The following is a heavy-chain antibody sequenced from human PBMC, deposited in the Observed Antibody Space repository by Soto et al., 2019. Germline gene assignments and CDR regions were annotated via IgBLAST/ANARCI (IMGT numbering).Heavy chain of an antibody. CDR3: ARELLDRRYYYYYMDV. J-gene: IGHJ6*03. CDR1: GGTLSSYT. V-gene: IGHV1-69*04. D-gene: IGHD2-15*01. CDR2: IIPILGIA. Sequence: SVKVSCKASGGTLSSYTISWVRQAPGQGLEWMGRIIPILGIANYAQKFQGRVTITADKSTSTAYMELSSLRSEDTAVYYCARELLDRRYYYYYMDVWGKGTTVTVSS.